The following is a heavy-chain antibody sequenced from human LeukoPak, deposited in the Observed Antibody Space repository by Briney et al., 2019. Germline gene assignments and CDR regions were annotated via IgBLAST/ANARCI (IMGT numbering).Heavy chain of an antibody. Sequence: GGSLRLSCAASGFTFRSHDMHWVRQAPGKGLEWISHITTSSNDTHYADSVKGRFIISRDNVKDSLYLQMNSLRAEDTAVYYCVRDMTARSWHAFDSWGRGTLVTVSS. D-gene: IGHD6-13*01. CDR2: ITTSSNDT. J-gene: IGHJ4*02. V-gene: IGHV3-48*03. CDR1: GFTFRSHD. CDR3: VRDMTARSWHAFDS.